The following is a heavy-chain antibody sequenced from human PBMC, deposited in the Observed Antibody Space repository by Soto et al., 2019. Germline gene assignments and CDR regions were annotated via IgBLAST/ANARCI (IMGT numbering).Heavy chain of an antibody. J-gene: IGHJ5*02. V-gene: IGHV4-30-4*01. CDR2: IYYSGST. Sequence: PSETLSLTCTFSGFSTSSGYYYWHWIRQPPGKGLEWIGYIYYSGSTYYNPSLKSRLTISIDTSKNQFSLKLSSVTAADTAVYYCARAPIICKSTNCYQGWLDPWGQGNLVTVSS. CDR3: ARAPIICKSTNCYQGWLDP. D-gene: IGHD2-2*01. CDR1: GFSTSSGYYY.